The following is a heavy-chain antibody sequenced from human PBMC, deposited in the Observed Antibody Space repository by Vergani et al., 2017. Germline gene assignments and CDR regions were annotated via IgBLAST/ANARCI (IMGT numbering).Heavy chain of an antibody. D-gene: IGHD3-3*01. V-gene: IGHV1-69*01. CDR1: GGTFSSYA. CDR2: IIPIFGTA. CDR3: ARGARDFWSGSAYYYMDV. J-gene: IGHJ6*03. Sequence: VQLVESGAEVKKPGSSVKVSCKASGGTFSSYAISWVRQAPGQGLEWMGGIIPIFGTANYAQKFQGRVTITADESTSTAYMELSSLRSEDTAVYYCARGARDFWSGSAYYYMDVWGKGTTVTVSS.